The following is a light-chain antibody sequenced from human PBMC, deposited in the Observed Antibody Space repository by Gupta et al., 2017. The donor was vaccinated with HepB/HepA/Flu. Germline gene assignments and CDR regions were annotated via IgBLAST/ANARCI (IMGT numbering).Light chain of an antibody. Sequence: DIHLTQSASFLSASVRYRATITFLASQGISNYVAWYQQKAGKTPKLLIYAVSTGKSGVPSRFSGSGSGTEFTLTISRLQPEDFANYYCQHRNSSPIAFGRGTKVDIK. J-gene: IGKJ4*01. CDR3: QHRNSSPIA. CDR2: AVS. V-gene: IGKV1-9*01. CDR1: QGISNY.